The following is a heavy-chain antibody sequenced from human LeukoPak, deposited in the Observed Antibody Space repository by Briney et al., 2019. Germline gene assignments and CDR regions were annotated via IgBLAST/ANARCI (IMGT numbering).Heavy chain of an antibody. Sequence: GGSLRLSCAASGFTFDDYAMHWVRQAPGKGLEWVSTISGSGGSIYYADSVKGRFTISRDNSKNTLYLQMNSLRVEDTAIYYCAKRIGDYWGQGTLVTVSS. D-gene: IGHD2-15*01. CDR1: GFTFDDYA. J-gene: IGHJ4*02. V-gene: IGHV3-23*01. CDR2: ISGSGGSI. CDR3: AKRIGDY.